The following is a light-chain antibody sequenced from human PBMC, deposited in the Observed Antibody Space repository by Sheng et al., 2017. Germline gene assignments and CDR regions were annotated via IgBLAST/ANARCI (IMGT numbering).Light chain of an antibody. J-gene: IGKJ1*01. CDR2: AAS. CDR3: QQVNSFPPSGT. V-gene: IGKV1-33*01. CDR1: QDISNY. Sequence: DVQMTQSPSSLSASVGDRVTITCQASQDISNYLNWYQQKPGKAPKLLIYAASNLETGVPSRFSGGGSGTDFTLTISSLQPEDFATYYCQQVNSFPPSGTFGQGTKVEIK.